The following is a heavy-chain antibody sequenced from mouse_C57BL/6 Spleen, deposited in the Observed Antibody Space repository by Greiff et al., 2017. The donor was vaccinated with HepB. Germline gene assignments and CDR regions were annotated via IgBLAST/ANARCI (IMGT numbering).Heavy chain of an antibody. J-gene: IGHJ3*01. Sequence: EVHLVESGGGLVKPGGSLKLSCAASGFTFSSYAMSWVRQTPEKRLEWVATISDGGSYTYYPDNVKGRFTISRDNAKNNLYLQMSHLKSEDTAMYYWARVYDGYEAWFAYWGQGTLVTVSA. V-gene: IGHV5-4*01. CDR3: ARVYDGYEAWFAY. CDR1: GFTFSSYA. D-gene: IGHD2-3*01. CDR2: ISDGGSYT.